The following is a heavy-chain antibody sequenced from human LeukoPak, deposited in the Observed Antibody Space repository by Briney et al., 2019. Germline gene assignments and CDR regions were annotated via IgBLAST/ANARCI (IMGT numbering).Heavy chain of an antibody. CDR2: IYHSGSA. D-gene: IGHD2-15*01. CDR3: AGDGAVAATTLGAFDI. J-gene: IGHJ3*02. Sequence: SETLSLTCAVSGGSISSGGYSWSWIRQPPGKGLEWIGYIYHSGSAYHNPSLKSRVTISVDRSKNQFSLKLSTVTAADTAVYYCAGDGAVAATTLGAFDIWGQGTMVTVSS. CDR1: GGSISSGGYS. V-gene: IGHV4-30-2*01.